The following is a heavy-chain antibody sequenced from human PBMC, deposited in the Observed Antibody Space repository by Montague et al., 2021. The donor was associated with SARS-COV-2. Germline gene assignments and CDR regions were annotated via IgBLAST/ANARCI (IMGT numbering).Heavy chain of an antibody. CDR3: ARAVSVRRAVSWFDP. J-gene: IGHJ5*02. CDR1: AGSISGRY. CDR2: IYYSGGA. D-gene: IGHD3-10*01. Sequence: SETLSLTCPVSAGSISGRYLAWIRQPPGKGLEWIAYIYYSGGALYNPSLQSRVTMSVDTSSNQFSLNLTSVTPADTAVYYCARAVSVRRAVSWFDPWGQGALVTVSS. V-gene: IGHV4-59*11.